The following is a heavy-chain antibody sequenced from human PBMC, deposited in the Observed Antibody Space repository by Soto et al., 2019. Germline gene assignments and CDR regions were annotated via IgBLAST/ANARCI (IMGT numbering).Heavy chain of an antibody. CDR3: EKEFVGAMY. J-gene: IGHJ4*02. CDR2: ISYDGSDK. CDR1: GFTFSSYG. V-gene: IGHV3-30*18. Sequence: QVQLVESGGGVVQPGRSLRLSCAASGFTFSSYGMHWVRQAPGKGLEWVAVISYDGSDKYYADSVKGRFTLSRDNTKNTLYLPMNSVRVGDTAVYYCEKEFVGAMYWGQGTLVTLSS. D-gene: IGHD3-16*01.